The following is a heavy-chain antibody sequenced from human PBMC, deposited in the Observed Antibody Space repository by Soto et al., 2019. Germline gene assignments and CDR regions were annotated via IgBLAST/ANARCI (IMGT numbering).Heavy chain of an antibody. J-gene: IGHJ1*01. D-gene: IGHD6-13*01. CDR1: GGSFSGYC. CDR2: ICHGGGA. Sequence: VQLQQWGAGLLKPSETLSLTCAVYGGSFSGYCWSWIRQTPGERLEWVGDICHGGGANYNPSLKSRVSFAMDPSRNQFSLTLNSVMAADPAVYYWAGYSHSWSKYVKHWGRGSLVTVSS. CDR3: AGYSHSWSKYVKH. V-gene: IGHV4-34*01.